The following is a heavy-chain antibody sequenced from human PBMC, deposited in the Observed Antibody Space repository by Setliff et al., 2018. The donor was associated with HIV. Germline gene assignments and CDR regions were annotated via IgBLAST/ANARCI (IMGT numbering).Heavy chain of an antibody. D-gene: IGHD1-26*01. V-gene: IGHV4-4*08. CDR1: GISINGYY. CDR3: ARTRAPYFCDF. J-gene: IGHJ4*02. CDR2: VSSIGNT. Sequence: PSETLSLTCSVSGISINGYYWSWIRQSPRTRLEWIGYVSSIGNTNYNPSLKSRVTISVDTSKNQFSLQLNSVTAADTAVYFCARTRAPYFCDFWGQGAQVTV.